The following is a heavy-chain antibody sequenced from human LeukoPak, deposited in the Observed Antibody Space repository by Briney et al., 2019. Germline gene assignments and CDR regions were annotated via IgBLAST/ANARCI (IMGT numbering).Heavy chain of an antibody. Sequence: ASVKVSCKASGYTFTGYYMHWVRQAPGQGLEWMGWINPNSGGTNYAQKFQGRVTMTRDTSISTAYMELNSLRAEDTAVYYCATHRSGTLDYWGQGTLVTVSS. CDR2: INPNSGGT. D-gene: IGHD6-13*01. V-gene: IGHV1-2*02. CDR3: ATHRSGTLDY. J-gene: IGHJ4*02. CDR1: GYTFTGYY.